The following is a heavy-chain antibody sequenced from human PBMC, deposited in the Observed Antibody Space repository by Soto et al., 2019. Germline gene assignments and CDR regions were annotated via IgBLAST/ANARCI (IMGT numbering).Heavy chain of an antibody. D-gene: IGHD6-19*01. V-gene: IGHV3-33*01. J-gene: IGHJ4*02. Sequence: PGGSLRLSCAASGFTFSSYGVHWVRQAPGKGLEWVAVIWYDGSNKYYADSVKGRFTISRDNSKNTLYLQMNSLRAEDTAVYYCARGGAVAGLDYWGQGTLVTVSS. CDR2: IWYDGSNK. CDR1: GFTFSSYG. CDR3: ARGGAVAGLDY.